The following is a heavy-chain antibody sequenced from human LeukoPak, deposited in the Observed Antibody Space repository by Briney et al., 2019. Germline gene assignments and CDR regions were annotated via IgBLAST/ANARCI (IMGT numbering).Heavy chain of an antibody. Sequence: GASVKVSCKASGYTFTGYYMHWVRQAPGQGLEWMGWINPNSGGTNNAQNFQGRVTMTRDTSISTAYMELSRLRSDDTAVYYCATARLAPAVGATDRYGMDVWGQGTTVTVSS. J-gene: IGHJ6*02. CDR1: GYTFTGYY. V-gene: IGHV1-2*02. D-gene: IGHD1-26*01. CDR3: ATARLAPAVGATDRYGMDV. CDR2: INPNSGGT.